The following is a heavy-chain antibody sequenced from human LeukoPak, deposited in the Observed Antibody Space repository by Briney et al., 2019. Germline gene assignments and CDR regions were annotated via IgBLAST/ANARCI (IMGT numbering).Heavy chain of an antibody. CDR1: GDSVSSRY. CDR3: ARGDGVVVIDYFDY. D-gene: IGHD3-22*01. Sequence: SETLSLTCTVSGDSVSSRYWSWIRQSPGRGLEWIGYIYNGGSTSCNPSLESRVTISIDTPDNQVSLNLGSVTAADTAVYYCARGDGVVVIDYFDYWGQGTLVTVSS. J-gene: IGHJ4*02. CDR2: IYNGGST. V-gene: IGHV4-59*02.